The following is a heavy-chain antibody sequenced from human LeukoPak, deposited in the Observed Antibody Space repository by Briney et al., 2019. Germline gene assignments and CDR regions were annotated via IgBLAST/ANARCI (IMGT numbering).Heavy chain of an antibody. V-gene: IGHV4-34*01. CDR2: INHSGST. CDR1: GGSFSGYY. J-gene: IGHJ5*02. Sequence: SETLSLTCAVYGGSFSGYYWSWIRQPPGKGLEWIGEINHSGSTNYNPSLKSRVTISVDTSKNQFSLKLSSVTAADTAVYYCARLLFAPNWFDPWGQGTLVTVSS. CDR3: ARLLFAPNWFDP. D-gene: IGHD2/OR15-2a*01.